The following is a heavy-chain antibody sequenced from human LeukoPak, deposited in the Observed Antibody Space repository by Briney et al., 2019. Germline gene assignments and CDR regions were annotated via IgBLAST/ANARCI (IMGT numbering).Heavy chain of an antibody. Sequence: GGSLRLSCAASGFIFTNYFMSWVRQAPGKGLEWVASIKHDGSEKYYVDSVRGRFTISRDNTMNSLYLQMSSLRAEDTAVYYCVRESDSSGYLGYYGMDVWGQGTTVTVSS. CDR1: GFIFTNYF. CDR3: VRESDSSGYLGYYGMDV. J-gene: IGHJ6*02. V-gene: IGHV3-7*03. D-gene: IGHD6-19*01. CDR2: IKHDGSEK.